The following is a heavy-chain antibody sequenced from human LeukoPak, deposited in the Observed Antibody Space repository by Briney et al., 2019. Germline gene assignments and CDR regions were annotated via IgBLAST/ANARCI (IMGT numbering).Heavy chain of an antibody. CDR1: GYSISNGYY. D-gene: IGHD3-3*01. Sequence: SETLSLTCTVSGYSISNGYYWGWIRQPPGKGLEWVGSIYHRGSTYYNPSLRSRVTISLDRSKKKFSLKLTSVTAADTAVYFCARGAEYYAIWRGYAGYSDYWGQGIPVTVSS. CDR3: ARGAEYYAIWRGYAGYSDY. CDR2: IYHRGST. V-gene: IGHV4-38-2*02. J-gene: IGHJ4*02.